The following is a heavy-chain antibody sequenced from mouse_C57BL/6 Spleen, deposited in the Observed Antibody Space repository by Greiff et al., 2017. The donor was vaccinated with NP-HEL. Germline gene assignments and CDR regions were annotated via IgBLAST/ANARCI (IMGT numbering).Heavy chain of an antibody. CDR2: INPSSGGT. J-gene: IGHJ2*01. D-gene: IGHD2-1*01. CDR3: ARCHYGNYDYFDY. CDR1: GYTFTSYW. V-gene: IGHV1-53*01. Sequence: QVQLQQPGTELVKPGASVKLSCKASGYTFTSYWMHWVKQRPGQGLEWIGNINPSSGGTNYNEKFKSKATLTVDKSSSTAYMQLSSLTSDDSAVYYCARCHYGNYDYFDYWGQGTTRTGSS.